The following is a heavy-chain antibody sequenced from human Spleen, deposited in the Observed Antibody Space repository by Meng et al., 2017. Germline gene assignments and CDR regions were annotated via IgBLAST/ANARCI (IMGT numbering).Heavy chain of an antibody. CDR2: IYYSGST. CDR3: ARDEYAGNFWFDP. D-gene: IGHD4-23*01. Sequence: QLQRQESGPGMVKPSENLSLTSTFAGGPRSSSNYYWAWIRQTPEKGLEWIGSIYYSGSTYYNPSLKSRVTISVDTSKNHFSLKLISVTAADTAVYYCARDEYAGNFWFDPWGQGTLVTVSS. V-gene: IGHV4-39*07. J-gene: IGHJ5*02. CDR1: GGPRSSSNYY.